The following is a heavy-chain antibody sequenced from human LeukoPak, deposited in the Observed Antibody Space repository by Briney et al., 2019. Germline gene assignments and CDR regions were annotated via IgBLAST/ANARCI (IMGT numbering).Heavy chain of an antibody. Sequence: SETLSLTCAVYGGSFSGYNWSWIRQPPGKGLEWIGEINHSGSTNYNPSLKSRVTISVDTSKNQFSLKLSSVTAADTAVYYCAGSGFGPAAGYWGQGTLVTVSS. CDR3: AGSGFGPAAGY. V-gene: IGHV4-34*01. CDR2: INHSGST. J-gene: IGHJ4*02. CDR1: GGSFSGYN. D-gene: IGHD3-10*01.